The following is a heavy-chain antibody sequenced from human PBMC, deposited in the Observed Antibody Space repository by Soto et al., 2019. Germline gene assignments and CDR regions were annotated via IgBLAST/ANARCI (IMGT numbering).Heavy chain of an antibody. V-gene: IGHV1-3*01. J-gene: IGHJ5*02. CDR1: GDTFTTYA. CDR3: AKKSHYYNNSGVIDR. Sequence: QVQLVQSGAEVKMPGASVKVSCKASGDTFTTYAMHWVRQATGQRLEWMGWINGANGNTKYSQKLKGRVTITRDTFANTAYMELSSLSSEDTAVYYCAKKSHYYNNSGVIDRWGQGNLVTVSS. CDR2: INGANGNT. D-gene: IGHD3-22*01.